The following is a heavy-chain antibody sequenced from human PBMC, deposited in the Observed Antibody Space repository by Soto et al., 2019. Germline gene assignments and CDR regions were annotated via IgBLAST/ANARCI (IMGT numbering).Heavy chain of an antibody. D-gene: IGHD3-16*02. V-gene: IGHV2-5*01. CDR2: IYWNDDK. CDR3: ARVYDYVWGSYRIFDY. J-gene: IGHJ4*02. Sequence: SGPTLVNPTQTLTLTCTFSGFPLSTSGVGVGWIRQPPGKALEWLALIYWNDDKRYSPSLKSRLTITKDTSKNQVVLTMTNMDPVDTATYYCARVYDYVWGSYRIFDYWGQGTLVTVSS. CDR1: GFPLSTSGVG.